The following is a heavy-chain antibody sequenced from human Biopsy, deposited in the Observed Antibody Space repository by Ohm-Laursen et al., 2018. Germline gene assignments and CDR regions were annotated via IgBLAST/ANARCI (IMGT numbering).Heavy chain of an antibody. CDR2: INQAGTT. Sequence: TLSLTCAVFGKTFSDYQWSWIRQPPGKGLEWIGQINQAGTTNYNPSLKSRVSISADASKHEFSLRLTSVTAADTAVYLCGNEVHGRDYWGLGAQVTVS. V-gene: IGHV4-34*08. D-gene: IGHD2-15*01. CDR3: GNEVHGRDY. CDR1: GKTFSDYQ. J-gene: IGHJ4*02.